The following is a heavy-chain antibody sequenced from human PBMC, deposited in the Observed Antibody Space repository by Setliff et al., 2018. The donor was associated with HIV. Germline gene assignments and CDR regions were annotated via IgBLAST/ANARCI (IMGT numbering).Heavy chain of an antibody. Sequence: PSETLSLTCAVYGGSFSGYYWSWIRQPPGKGLEWIGEINHSGSTNYNPSLKSRVTISVDTSKNQFSLKLSSVTAADTAVYYCARVYYDSSGYYSAIPYWYFDLWGRGTLVTVS. V-gene: IGHV4-34*01. CDR1: GGSFSGYY. D-gene: IGHD3-22*01. J-gene: IGHJ2*01. CDR3: ARVYYDSSGYYSAIPYWYFDL. CDR2: INHSGST.